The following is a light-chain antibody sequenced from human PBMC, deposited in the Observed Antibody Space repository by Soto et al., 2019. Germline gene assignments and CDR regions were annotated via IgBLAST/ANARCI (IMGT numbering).Light chain of an antibody. CDR2: NVS. CDR1: SSDVGGYNY. Sequence: QSALTHPASVSGSPGQSITISCTGTSSDVGGYNYVSWYQQHPGKAPKLMIYNVSNRPSGVSNRFSGSKSGNTASLTISGLQAEDEGHYYCSSFTSTNTVLFGGGTQLTVL. CDR3: SSFTSTNTVL. J-gene: IGLJ2*01. V-gene: IGLV2-14*01.